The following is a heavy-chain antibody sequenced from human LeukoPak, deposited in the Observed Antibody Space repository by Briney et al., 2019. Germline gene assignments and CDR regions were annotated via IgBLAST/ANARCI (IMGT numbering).Heavy chain of an antibody. CDR1: NGSISSGRYY. D-gene: IGHD3/OR15-3a*01. Sequence: SQTLSLTCTVSNGSISSGRYYWSWIRQPAGKGLEWIGRIFPSGSANYSPSLKSRVTISVDTSKNQFSLILNSVTAADTAVHYCARQAPLDGDFDFWGQGTLVTVSS. CDR2: IFPSGSA. CDR3: ARQAPLDGDFDF. J-gene: IGHJ4*02. V-gene: IGHV4-61*02.